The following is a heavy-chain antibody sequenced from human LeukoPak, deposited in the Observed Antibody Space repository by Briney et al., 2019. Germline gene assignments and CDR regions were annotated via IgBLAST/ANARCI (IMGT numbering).Heavy chain of an antibody. Sequence: PGGSLRLSCAASGFTFSSYSMNWVRQAPGKGLEWVSSISSSSSYIYYADSVKGRFTISRDNAKNSLYLQMNSLRAEDTVVYYCARDDNLGRELDYWGQGTLVTVSS. D-gene: IGHD1-1*01. V-gene: IGHV3-21*01. J-gene: IGHJ4*02. CDR3: ARDDNLGRELDY. CDR1: GFTFSSYS. CDR2: ISSSSSYI.